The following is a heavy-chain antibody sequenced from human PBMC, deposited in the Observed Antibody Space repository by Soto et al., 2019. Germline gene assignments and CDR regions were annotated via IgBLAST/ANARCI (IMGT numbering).Heavy chain of an antibody. CDR1: GFTFRTYW. CDR3: AGEGWGSLLDH. CDR2: IRPDGSEA. Sequence: EVQLVESGGALVQPGGSLRLSCAASGFTFRTYWMTWVRQLPGKGLEWVAHIRPDGSEAAYVDSVRGRFTISRDNDKNSLQWHMSSLRVEDTAVYYCAGEGWGSLLDHWGLGTLVTVSS. D-gene: IGHD2-21*02. J-gene: IGHJ4*02. V-gene: IGHV3-7*04.